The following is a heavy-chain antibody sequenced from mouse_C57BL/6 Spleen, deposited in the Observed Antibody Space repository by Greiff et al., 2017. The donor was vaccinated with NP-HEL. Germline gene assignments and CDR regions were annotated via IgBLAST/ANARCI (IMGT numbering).Heavy chain of an antibody. Sequence: QVQLQQSGAELARPGASVKMSCKASGYTFTSYTMHWVKQRPGQGLEWIGYINPSSGYTKYNQKFKDKTTLTADKSASTAYMQLSSLTSEDSAVYYCARRDDYVPDYWGQGTTLTVSS. CDR2: INPSSGYT. CDR3: ARRDDYVPDY. J-gene: IGHJ2*01. D-gene: IGHD2-4*01. CDR1: GYTFTSYT. V-gene: IGHV1-4*01.